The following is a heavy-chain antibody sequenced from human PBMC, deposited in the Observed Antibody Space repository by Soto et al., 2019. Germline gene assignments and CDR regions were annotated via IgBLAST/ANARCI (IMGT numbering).Heavy chain of an antibody. V-gene: IGHV3-30-3*01. CDR3: ARVRRPYNWNYPPYYHYGMDV. CDR1: GFTFSSYA. D-gene: IGHD1-7*01. Sequence: PGGSLRLSCAASGFTFSSYAMHWVRQAPGKGLEWVAIISYDGGNKYYADSVKGRFTISRDNSKNTLYLQMNSLRAEDTAVYYCARVRRPYNWNYPPYYHYGMDVRGQGTTVTVSS. CDR2: ISYDGGNK. J-gene: IGHJ6*02.